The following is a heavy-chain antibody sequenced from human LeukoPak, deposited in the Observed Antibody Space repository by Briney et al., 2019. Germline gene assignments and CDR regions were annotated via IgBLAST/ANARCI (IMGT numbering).Heavy chain of an antibody. Sequence: KPSETLSLTCTASGGSVSSGSYYWSWIRQPPGKGLEWIGYIYYSGSTNYNPSLKSRVTISVDTSKNQFSLKLSSVTAADTAVYYCATYPPNGDSWGQGTLVTVSS. CDR3: ATYPPNGDS. CDR1: GGSVSSGSYY. D-gene: IGHD4-17*01. V-gene: IGHV4-61*01. J-gene: IGHJ4*02. CDR2: IYYSGST.